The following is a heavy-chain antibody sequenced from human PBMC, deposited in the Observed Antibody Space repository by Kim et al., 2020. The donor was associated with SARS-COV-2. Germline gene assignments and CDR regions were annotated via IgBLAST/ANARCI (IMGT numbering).Heavy chain of an antibody. D-gene: IGHD3-10*01. CDR3: SRAVRGFNDAFHI. Sequence: ADSVKGRFTISRDNSKNTLYLQMNSLRAEDTAVYYCSRAVRGFNDAFHIWGQGTMVTVSS. V-gene: IGHV3-23*01. J-gene: IGHJ3*02.